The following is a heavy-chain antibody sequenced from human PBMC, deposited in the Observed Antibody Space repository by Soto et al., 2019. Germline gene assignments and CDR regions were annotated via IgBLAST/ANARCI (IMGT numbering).Heavy chain of an antibody. CDR3: ARAGGLGAVAVDY. CDR1: GDPISTNRW. Sequence: SETLSLTCAVFGDPISTNRWWTWVRQPPGKGLEWIGEVFHTGETHYNTFLKSRVTISVDRSKNQFSLKLSSVTAADTAVYYCARAGGLGAVAVDYWGQGTLVTVSS. D-gene: IGHD6-19*01. V-gene: IGHV4-4*02. J-gene: IGHJ4*02. CDR2: VFHTGET.